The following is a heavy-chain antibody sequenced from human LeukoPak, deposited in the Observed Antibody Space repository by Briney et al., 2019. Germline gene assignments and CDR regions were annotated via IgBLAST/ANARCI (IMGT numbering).Heavy chain of an antibody. D-gene: IGHD3-10*01. CDR3: ARRGTMVRGVYYYGVDV. V-gene: IGHV4-31*03. CDR2: IYYSGST. Sequence: SETLSLTRTVSGGSISSGGYYWTWIRQHPGKGLEWIGYIYYSGSTYYNPSLKSRVTISLDTSKNQFSLNLSSVTAADTAVYYCARRGTMVRGVYYYGVDVWGQGTTVTVSS. CDR1: GGSISSGGYY. J-gene: IGHJ6*02.